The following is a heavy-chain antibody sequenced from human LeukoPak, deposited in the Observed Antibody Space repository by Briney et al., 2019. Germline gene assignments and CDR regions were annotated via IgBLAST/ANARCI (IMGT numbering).Heavy chain of an antibody. D-gene: IGHD1-26*01. CDR3: ASSGSYRFDY. Sequence: PGESLRLSCAASGFTFNNYWLHWVRQAPGKGLEWVSHITASGTAMFYADSVKGRFTISRDNAKNSLYLQMNSLRDEDTAVYYCASSGSYRFDYWGQGTLVTVSS. CDR2: ITASGTAM. CDR1: GFTFNNYW. V-gene: IGHV3-48*02. J-gene: IGHJ4*02.